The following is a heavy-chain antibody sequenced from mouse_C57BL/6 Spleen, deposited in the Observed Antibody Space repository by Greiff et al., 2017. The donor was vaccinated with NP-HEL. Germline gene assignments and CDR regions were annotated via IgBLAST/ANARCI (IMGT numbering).Heavy chain of an antibody. CDR2: ISYDGSN. CDR1: GYSITSGYY. Sequence: ESGPGLVKPSQSLSLTCSVTGYSITSGYYWNWIRQFPGNKLEWMGYISYDGSNNYNPSLKNRISITRDTSKNQFFLKLNSVTTEDTATYYCARAVMDYWGQGTSVTVSS. V-gene: IGHV3-6*01. CDR3: ARAVMDY. J-gene: IGHJ4*01.